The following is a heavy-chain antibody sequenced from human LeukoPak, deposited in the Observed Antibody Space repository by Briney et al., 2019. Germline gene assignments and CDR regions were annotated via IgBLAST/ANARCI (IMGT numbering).Heavy chain of an antibody. Sequence: PGGSLRLSCAASGFTFDSYWMSWVRQAPGKGLEWVANIQEDGSEKYYADSVKGRFTISRDNAKNSLYLQMNSLRAEDTGVYYCARVLSPGSYVRDDYWGQGTLVTVSS. V-gene: IGHV3-7*01. CDR1: GFTFDSYW. CDR3: ARVLSPGSYVRDDY. J-gene: IGHJ4*02. CDR2: IQEDGSEK. D-gene: IGHD1-26*01.